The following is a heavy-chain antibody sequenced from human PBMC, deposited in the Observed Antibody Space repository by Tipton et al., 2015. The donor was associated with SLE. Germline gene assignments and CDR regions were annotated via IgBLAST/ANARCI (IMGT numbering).Heavy chain of an antibody. CDR1: GYTFTDYY. D-gene: IGHD1-26*01. Sequence: QLVQSGAEVQKPGAAVKVSCKASGYTFTDYYIHWVRQAPGQGLEWMGIVNPDTGGTSYAQRFQGRVTVTADTSSSTVYVELSSLRFDDTAVYYCARDRSRSGSDVFDYWGHGSLVTVSS. J-gene: IGHJ4*01. V-gene: IGHV1-46*01. CDR3: ARDRSRSGSDVFDY. CDR2: VNPDTGGT.